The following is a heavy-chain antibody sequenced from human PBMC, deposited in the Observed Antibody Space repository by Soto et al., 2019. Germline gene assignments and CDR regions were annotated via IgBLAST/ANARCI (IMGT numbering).Heavy chain of an antibody. CDR2: IWYDGSNK. V-gene: IGHV3-33*01. Sequence: GSLRLSCAASGFTFTSYGMHWVRQAPGKGLEWEAVIWYDGSNKYYADSVKGRFIISRDNSKNTLYLQMNSLRAEDTAVYYCARELGYCSSTSCYKGYYGMDVWGPGTTVTVSS. J-gene: IGHJ6*02. D-gene: IGHD2-2*02. CDR1: GFTFTSYG. CDR3: ARELGYCSSTSCYKGYYGMDV.